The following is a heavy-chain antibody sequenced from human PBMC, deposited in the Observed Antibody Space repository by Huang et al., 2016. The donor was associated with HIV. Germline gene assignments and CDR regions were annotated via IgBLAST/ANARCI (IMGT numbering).Heavy chain of an antibody. CDR3: ARQIVYDSYGFDS. V-gene: IGHV3-53*01. Sequence: QLVESGGGLIQPGGSLRLSCVGSGSSVSNYYMSWVRPPPGKGLEWVSRIYSGGTTFYADSVKGRFITSRDNSKNTLYLQMNSLRAEDTAVYYCARQIVYDSYGFDSWGQGTLVTVSS. CDR1: GSSVSNYY. J-gene: IGHJ4*02. D-gene: IGHD5-18*01. CDR2: IYSGGTT.